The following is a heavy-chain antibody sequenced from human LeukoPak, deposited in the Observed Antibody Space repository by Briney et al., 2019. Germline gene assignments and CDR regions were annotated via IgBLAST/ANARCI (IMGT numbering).Heavy chain of an antibody. D-gene: IGHD3-10*01. V-gene: IGHV1-8*01. CDR3: ARGRLRFGEFFFDY. J-gene: IGHJ4*02. Sequence: ASVKVSCKASGYTFTSYDIYWVRQATGQGLEWMGWMNPNSGNTGYAQKFQGRVTMTRNTSISTAYMELSSLRSEDTAVYYCARGRLRFGEFFFDYWGQGTLVTVSS. CDR2: MNPNSGNT. CDR1: GYTFTSYD.